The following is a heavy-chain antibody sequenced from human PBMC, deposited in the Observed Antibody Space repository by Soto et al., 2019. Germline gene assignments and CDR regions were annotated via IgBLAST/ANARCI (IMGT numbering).Heavy chain of an antibody. CDR3: ARDRQLLWFGELTFPNAFDL. CDR2: ISYDGSNK. V-gene: IGHV3-30-3*01. D-gene: IGHD3-10*01. Sequence: QVQLVESGGGVVQPGRSLRLSCAASGFTFSSYAMHWVRQAPGKGLEWVAVISYDGSNKYYADSEKGRFTISRDNSKNPLYLQMNSLRAEDTAVYYCARDRQLLWFGELTFPNAFDLWGQGTMVTVSS. J-gene: IGHJ3*01. CDR1: GFTFSSYA.